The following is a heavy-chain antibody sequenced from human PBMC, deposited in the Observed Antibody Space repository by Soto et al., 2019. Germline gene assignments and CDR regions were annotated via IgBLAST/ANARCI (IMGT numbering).Heavy chain of an antibody. D-gene: IGHD3-3*01. Sequence: LSLTCTVSGGSISSYYWSWIRQPPVKGLEWIGYIYYSGSTNYNPSLKSRVTISVDTSKNQFSLKLSSVTAADTAVYYCARTDFWSGYLAQDVWGQGTTVTVSS. V-gene: IGHV4-59*01. CDR3: ARTDFWSGYLAQDV. J-gene: IGHJ6*02. CDR1: GGSISSYY. CDR2: IYYSGST.